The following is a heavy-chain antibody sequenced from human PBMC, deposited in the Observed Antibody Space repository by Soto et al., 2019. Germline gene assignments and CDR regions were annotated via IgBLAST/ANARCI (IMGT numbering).Heavy chain of an antibody. J-gene: IGHJ5*02. V-gene: IGHV4-30-4*01. CDR3: AREGYYDFWSGYYGTGNWFDP. CDR2: IYYSGST. CDR1: GGSISSGDYY. Sequence: SETLSLTCTVSGGSISSGDYYWSWIRQPPGKGLEWIGYIYYSGSTYYNPSLKSRVTISVDTSKNQFSLKLSSVTAADTAVYYCAREGYYDFWSGYYGTGNWFDPWGQGTLVTVSS. D-gene: IGHD3-3*01.